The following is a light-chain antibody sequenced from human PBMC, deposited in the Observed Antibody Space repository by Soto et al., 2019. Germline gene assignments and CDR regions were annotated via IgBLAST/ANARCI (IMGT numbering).Light chain of an antibody. Sequence: QSVLTQPPAASATPGLTVSVTCPGSNFSIASNSVIWFLHLPGTAPIVLIYSINQRHSGVPDRLSVSTSGPSAPLAISGLQSEDESDYYCAAWVDTLTRYVVGTATKVTV. CDR1: NFSIASNS. J-gene: IGLJ1*01. CDR2: SIN. CDR3: AAWVDTLTRYV. V-gene: IGLV1-44*01.